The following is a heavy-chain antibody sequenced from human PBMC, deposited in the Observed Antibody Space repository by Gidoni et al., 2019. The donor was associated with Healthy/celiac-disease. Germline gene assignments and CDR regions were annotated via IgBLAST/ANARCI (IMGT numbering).Heavy chain of an antibody. CDR2: IWYDGSNK. V-gene: IGHV3-33*01. CDR3: ARSGIVGATPHSNWFDP. CDR1: GFTFSSYG. D-gene: IGHD1-26*01. J-gene: IGHJ5*02. Sequence: QVQLVESGGGVVQPGRSLRLSCAASGFTFSSYGLHWVRQAPGKGLEWVAVIWYDGSNKYYADSVKGRFTISRDNSKNTLYLQMNSLRAEDTAVYYCARSGIVGATPHSNWFDPWGQGTLVTVSS.